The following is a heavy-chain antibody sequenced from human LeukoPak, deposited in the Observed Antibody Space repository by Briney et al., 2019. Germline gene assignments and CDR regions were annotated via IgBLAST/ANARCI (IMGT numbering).Heavy chain of an antibody. J-gene: IGHJ4*02. Sequence: GGSLRLSCAASGFTFRSHAMSWVRQAPGKGLEWVSSISSSSSYIYYADSVKGRFTISRDNAKNSLYLQMNSLRAEDTAVYYCARSLRGGTAFDYWGQGTLVTVSS. CDR1: GFTFRSHA. D-gene: IGHD2-15*01. CDR3: ARSLRGGTAFDY. CDR2: ISSSSSYI. V-gene: IGHV3-21*01.